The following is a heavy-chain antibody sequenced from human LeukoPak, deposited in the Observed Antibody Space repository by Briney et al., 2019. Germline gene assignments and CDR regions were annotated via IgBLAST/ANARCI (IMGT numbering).Heavy chain of an antibody. J-gene: IGHJ4*02. CDR1: GYTFTGYY. CDR3: ARGGDYYDSSGYCA. CDR2: INPNSGGT. Sequence: GASVKVSCKASGYTFTGYYMHWVRQAPGQGLEWMGRINPNSGGTNYAQKFQGRVTVTRDTSISTAYMELSRLRSDDTAVYYCARGGDYYDSSGYCAWGQGTLVTVSS. V-gene: IGHV1-2*06. D-gene: IGHD3-22*01.